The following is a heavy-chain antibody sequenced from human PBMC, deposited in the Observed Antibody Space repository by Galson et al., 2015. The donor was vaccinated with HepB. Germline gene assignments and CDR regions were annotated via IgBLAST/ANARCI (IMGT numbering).Heavy chain of an antibody. CDR2: INAGNGNT. J-gene: IGHJ4*02. CDR1: GYTFTSYA. D-gene: IGHD1-7*01. V-gene: IGHV1-3*01. Sequence: SVKVSCKASGYTFTSYAMHWVRQAPGQRLEWMGWINAGNGNTKYSQKFQGRVTITRDTSASTAYMELSSLKSEDTAVYYCARGSSGLELGVYWGQGTLVTVSS. CDR3: ARGSSGLELGVY.